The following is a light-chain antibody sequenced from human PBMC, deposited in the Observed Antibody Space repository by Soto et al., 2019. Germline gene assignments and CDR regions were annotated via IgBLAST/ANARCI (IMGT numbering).Light chain of an antibody. CDR1: NIGSKS. CDR3: QLWNSTSDHVV. J-gene: IGLJ3*02. Sequence: SYELTQPPSVSVAPGKTASITCGGNNIGSKSVNWYQQKPGQAPVLVIYYDSERPSGIPERFDGSKSENTATLTISRGEAGDEADYYCQLWNSTSDHVVFGGGTKVTVL. CDR2: YDS. V-gene: IGLV3-21*04.